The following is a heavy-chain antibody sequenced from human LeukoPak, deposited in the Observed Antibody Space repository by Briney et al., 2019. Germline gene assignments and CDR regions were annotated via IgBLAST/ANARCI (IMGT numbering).Heavy chain of an antibody. V-gene: IGHV1-8*01. CDR1: GYTFTSYD. CDR3: ARGRVYSNYVVWFDP. Sequence: ASVKVSCKASGYTFTSYDINWVRQATGQGLEWMGWMNPNSGNTGYAQKFQGRVTMTRNTSISTAYMELSSLRSEDTAVYYCARGRVYSNYVVWFDPWGQGTLVTVSS. J-gene: IGHJ5*02. D-gene: IGHD4-11*01. CDR2: MNPNSGNT.